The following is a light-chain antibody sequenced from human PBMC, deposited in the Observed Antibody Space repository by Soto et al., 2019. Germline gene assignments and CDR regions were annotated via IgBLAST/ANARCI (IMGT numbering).Light chain of an antibody. CDR1: KHDIGVYDF. J-gene: IGLJ1*01. V-gene: IGLV2-8*01. CDR2: EVV. Sequence: QSVLTQPPSASGSPGQSVTISCTGTKHDIGVYDFVSWYQHHPGKAPRLIIYEVVQRPSGVPDRFSGSKSGNTASLTVSGLQAADEGEYFCKSYDGINTYVFGSGTMLTVL. CDR3: KSYDGINTYV.